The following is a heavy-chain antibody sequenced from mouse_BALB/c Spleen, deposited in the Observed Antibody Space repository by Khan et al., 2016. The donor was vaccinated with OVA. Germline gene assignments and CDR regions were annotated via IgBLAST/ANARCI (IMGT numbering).Heavy chain of an antibody. Sequence: QVQLKESGPGLVQPSQSLSITCTVSGFSLTNYGVHWVRQSPGKGLEWLGLIWSGGSKDYNAAFISRLSISKDNSQSQVFFQMNSLQANDTAIYYCARNYDYDEGLAYWGQGTLVTVSA. V-gene: IGHV2-2*02. CDR1: GFSLTNYG. CDR3: ARNYDYDEGLAY. CDR2: IWSGGSK. D-gene: IGHD2-4*01. J-gene: IGHJ3*01.